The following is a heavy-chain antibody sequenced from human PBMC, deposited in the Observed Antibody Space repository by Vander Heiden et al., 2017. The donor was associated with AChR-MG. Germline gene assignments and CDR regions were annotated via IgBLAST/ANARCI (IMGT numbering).Heavy chain of an antibody. CDR2: INHSGST. CDR3: ARGLTGTPRSYYYYMDV. CDR1: GWSFSGYY. J-gene: IGHJ6*03. V-gene: IGHV4-34*01. Sequence: QVQLQQSGAGLLKPSATLSLTSAVYGWSFSGYYWGWIRQPQGKGLGWIGEINHSGSTNNNPSLKSRVTISVDTSKTQFSLKLSSVTAADTAVYYCARGLTGTPRSYYYYMDVWGKGTTVTVSS. D-gene: IGHD1-20*01.